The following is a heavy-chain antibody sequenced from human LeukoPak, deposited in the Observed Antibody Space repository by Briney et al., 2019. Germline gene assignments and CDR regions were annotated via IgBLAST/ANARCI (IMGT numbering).Heavy chain of an antibody. CDR3: ARDIGGSSSYYAPYYFDY. Sequence: GASVKVSCKASGYTFTSYGINWVRQAPGQGLEWMGWISAYNGNTNYAQKLQGRVTMTTDTSTSTAYMELRSLRSDDTAVYYCARDIGGSSSYYAPYYFDYWGQGTLVTVSS. CDR2: ISAYNGNT. V-gene: IGHV1-18*01. CDR1: GYTFTSYG. J-gene: IGHJ4*02. D-gene: IGHD6-13*01.